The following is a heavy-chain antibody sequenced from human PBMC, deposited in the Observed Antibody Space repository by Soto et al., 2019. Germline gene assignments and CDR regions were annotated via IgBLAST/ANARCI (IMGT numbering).Heavy chain of an antibody. V-gene: IGHV3-23*01. CDR3: AKDQSPLRYFDWLLPGPLYFDY. J-gene: IGHJ4*02. CDR2: VSASGLNT. CDR1: GFTFSTYA. D-gene: IGHD3-9*01. Sequence: GGSLRLSCAASGFTFSTYAMAWVRQAPGKGLEWVSGVSASGLNTDYADPVKGRFTSSRDNSKNTLYLQMNSLRAEDTAVYYCAKDQSPLRYFDWLLPGPLYFDYWGQGTLVTVSS.